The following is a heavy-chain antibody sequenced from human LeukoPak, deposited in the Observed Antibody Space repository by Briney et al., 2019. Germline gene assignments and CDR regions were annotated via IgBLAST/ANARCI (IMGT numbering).Heavy chain of an antibody. CDR1: GFTLSRYA. V-gene: IGHV3-30-3*01. Sequence: GGSLRLSCAASGFTLSRYAMHWVRQAPGKGLEWLAVISFDGSEIYYADSVKGRFTISRDVSKNTLYLQMNSLRAGDTAVYYCARDDGSSWYGSEYFQHWGQGTLVTVSS. CDR3: ARDDGSSWYGSEYFQH. J-gene: IGHJ1*01. CDR2: ISFDGSEI. D-gene: IGHD6-13*01.